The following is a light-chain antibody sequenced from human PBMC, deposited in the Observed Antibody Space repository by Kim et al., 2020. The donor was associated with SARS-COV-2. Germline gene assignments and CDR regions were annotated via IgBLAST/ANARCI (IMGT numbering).Light chain of an antibody. V-gene: IGLV3-1*01. CDR2: QDT. CDR1: KLGDKY. J-gene: IGLJ3*02. Sequence: SPGQTARITCSGDKLGDKYACWYQQKPGQSPVLVIYQDTKRPSGIPERFSGSNSGNTATLTISGTPAMDEADYYCQAWDISTGGVFGGGTKLTVL. CDR3: QAWDISTGGV.